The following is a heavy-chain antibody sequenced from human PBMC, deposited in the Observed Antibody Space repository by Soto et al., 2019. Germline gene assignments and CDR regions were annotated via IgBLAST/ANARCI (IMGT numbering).Heavy chain of an antibody. Sequence: GGSLRLSCAASGFTFSSYAMSWVRQAPGKGLEWVSAISGSGGSTYYADSVKGRFTISRDNSKNTLYLQMNSLRAEDTAVYYCAKVEANDDILTGYADYYYYGMDVWGQGTTVTVS. D-gene: IGHD3-9*01. CDR3: AKVEANDDILTGYADYYYYGMDV. CDR2: ISGSGGST. CDR1: GFTFSSYA. V-gene: IGHV3-23*01. J-gene: IGHJ6*02.